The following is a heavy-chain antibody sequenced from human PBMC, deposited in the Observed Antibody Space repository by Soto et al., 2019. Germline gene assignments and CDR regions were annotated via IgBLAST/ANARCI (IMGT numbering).Heavy chain of an antibody. D-gene: IGHD2-8*01. J-gene: IGHJ5*02. Sequence: GGSLRLSCAASGFTFRSYAMSWVRQAPGKGLEWVSAISVSGGRKYYAESVKGRFTISRDNSKNTLYLQMNSLRAEDTAVYYCAKVPVLMVYALRPMNWFDPWGQGTLVTVSS. V-gene: IGHV3-23*01. CDR2: ISVSGGRK. CDR3: AKVPVLMVYALRPMNWFDP. CDR1: GFTFRSYA.